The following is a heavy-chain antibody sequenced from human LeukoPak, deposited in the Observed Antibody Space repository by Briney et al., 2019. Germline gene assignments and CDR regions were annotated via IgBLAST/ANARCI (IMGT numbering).Heavy chain of an antibody. CDR3: AKDSAELAAAGTSWYLDAFDI. CDR2: ISSSSSYI. D-gene: IGHD6-13*01. J-gene: IGHJ3*02. CDR1: GFTFSSYS. Sequence: GGSLRLSCAASGFTFSSYSMNWVRQAPGKGLEWVSSISSSSSYIYYADSVKGRFTISRDNAKNSLYLQMNSLRAEDTAVYYCAKDSAELAAAGTSWYLDAFDIWGQGTMVTVSS. V-gene: IGHV3-21*04.